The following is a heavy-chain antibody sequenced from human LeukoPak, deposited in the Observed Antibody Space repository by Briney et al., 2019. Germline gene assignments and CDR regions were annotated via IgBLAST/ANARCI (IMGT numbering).Heavy chain of an antibody. CDR3: ATDLERGSGTTPYY. J-gene: IGHJ4*02. V-gene: IGHV1-46*01. D-gene: IGHD1-7*01. Sequence: GASVKVSCKASGYTSTSYYIHWVRQAPGQGLEWMGKILPSGGSTSYPQRFRDRVTMTWDMSTSTVYMDLSSLRSEDTAVYYCATDLERGSGTTPYYWGQGTLVTVSS. CDR1: GYTSTSYY. CDR2: ILPSGGST.